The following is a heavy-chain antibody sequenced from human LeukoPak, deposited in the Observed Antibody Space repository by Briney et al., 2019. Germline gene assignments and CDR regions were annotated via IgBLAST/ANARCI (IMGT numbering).Heavy chain of an antibody. J-gene: IGHJ4*02. CDR1: GGSISSSSYY. CDR2: IYYSGST. Sequence: SETLSLTCTVSGGSISSSSYYWGWIRQPPGKGLEWIGSIYYSGSTNYNPSLKSRVTISVDTSKNQFSLKLSSVTAADTAVYYCARRREWELKPAFGYWGQGTLVTVSS. V-gene: IGHV4-39*07. D-gene: IGHD1-26*01. CDR3: ARRREWELKPAFGY.